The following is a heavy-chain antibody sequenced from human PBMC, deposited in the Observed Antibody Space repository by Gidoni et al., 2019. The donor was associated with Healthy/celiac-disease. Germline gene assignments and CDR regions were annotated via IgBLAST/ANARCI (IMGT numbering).Heavy chain of an antibody. V-gene: IGHV3-11*01. CDR1: GFPFSDSY. CDR2: MSSSASPI. J-gene: IGHJ4*02. Sequence: QVQLVESGGGLVKPGGCMRRSGAASGFPFSDSYMSWLRQAPGKGLECVSYMSSSASPISYADSVQCRFTISRDNAKNSLYLQMNSLRAEYTSVYYCARPGRTQTVDYWGQGTLVTVSS. CDR3: ARPGRTQTVDY. D-gene: IGHD4-4*01.